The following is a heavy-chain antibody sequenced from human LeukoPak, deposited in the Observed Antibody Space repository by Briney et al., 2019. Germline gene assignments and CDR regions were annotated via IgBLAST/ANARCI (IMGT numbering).Heavy chain of an antibody. J-gene: IGHJ4*02. CDR1: GFTFSKFW. D-gene: IGHD6-13*01. Sequence: GESLRLSCAASGFTFSKFWMSWVRQTPGKGLEWVANIKQDGSEKFCVDSVKGRFTISRDNAKNSLYLQMNSLRAEDTAVYYCARDRREYSSSWYLLGYWGQGTLVTVSS. CDR3: ARDRREYSSSWYLLGY. V-gene: IGHV3-7*01. CDR2: IKQDGSEK.